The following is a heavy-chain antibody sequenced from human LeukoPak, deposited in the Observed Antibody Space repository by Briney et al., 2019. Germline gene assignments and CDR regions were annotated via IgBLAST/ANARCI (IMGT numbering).Heavy chain of an antibody. Sequence: SETLSLTCTVSGGSIISSDYHWGWVRQPPGKGLEWIGTISYSGNTDYNPSLRSRVTTSVDTSNNQFSLRLGSATAADTAVYHCARHCCSGPAKRVFDIWGQGTMVTVSS. CDR2: ISYSGNT. J-gene: IGHJ3*02. D-gene: IGHD2-15*01. CDR1: GGSIISSDYH. V-gene: IGHV4-39*01. CDR3: ARHCCSGPAKRVFDI.